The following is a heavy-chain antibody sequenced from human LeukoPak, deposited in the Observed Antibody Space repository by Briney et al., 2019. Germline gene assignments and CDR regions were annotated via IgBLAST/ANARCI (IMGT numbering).Heavy chain of an antibody. V-gene: IGHV4-38-2*02. CDR1: GYSISSGYY. J-gene: IGHJ5*02. CDR3: ARVPGPNWFDP. Sequence: SETLSLTCTVAGYSISSGYYWGWIRQPPGKGLEWIGSIYQSGSTYYNPSLKSRVTISVDTSKNQFSLKLNSVTAADTAVYFCARVPGPNWFDPWGQGTLVTVSS. CDR2: IYQSGST.